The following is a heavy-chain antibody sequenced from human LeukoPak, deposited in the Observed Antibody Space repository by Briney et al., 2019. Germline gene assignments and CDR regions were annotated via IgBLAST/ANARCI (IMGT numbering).Heavy chain of an antibody. J-gene: IGHJ6*02. V-gene: IGHV3-74*01. CDR1: GSTFSSYW. Sequence: GGSLRLSCAASGSTFSSYWMHWVRQAPGKGLVWVSRINSDGSSTSYADSVKGRFTISRDNAKNTLYLQMNSLRAEDTAVYCCAREGIAAAGPANFYYYYGMDVWGQGTTVTVSS. CDR2: INSDGSST. CDR3: AREGIAAAGPANFYYYYGMDV. D-gene: IGHD6-13*01.